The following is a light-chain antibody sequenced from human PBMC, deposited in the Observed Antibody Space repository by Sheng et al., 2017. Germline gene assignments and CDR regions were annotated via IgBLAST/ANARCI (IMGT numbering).Light chain of an antibody. CDR1: QTSVSW. CDR2: KAS. CDR3: LQHKTYPLS. Sequence: DIQMTQSPSSVSASVGDRVTITCRASQTSVSWMAWFQQKPGLAPKLLIYKASNLKSGVPSRFSGSGSGTEFTLTISSLQPDDFATYYCLQHKTYPLSFGGGTQVEI. V-gene: IGKV1-5*03. J-gene: IGKJ4*01.